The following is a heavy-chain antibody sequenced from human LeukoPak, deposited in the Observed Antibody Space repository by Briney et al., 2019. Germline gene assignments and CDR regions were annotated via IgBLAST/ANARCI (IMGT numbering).Heavy chain of an antibody. Sequence: GGSLRLSCAASGFTFSSYSMNWVRQAPGKGLEWVSYISSSSSTIYYADSVKGRFTISRDNAKNSLYLQMNSLRAEDTAVYYCARGDLVGAFDNWGQGTLVTVSS. D-gene: IGHD1-26*01. CDR3: ARGDLVGAFDN. CDR1: GFTFSSYS. J-gene: IGHJ4*02. V-gene: IGHV3-48*04. CDR2: ISSSSSTI.